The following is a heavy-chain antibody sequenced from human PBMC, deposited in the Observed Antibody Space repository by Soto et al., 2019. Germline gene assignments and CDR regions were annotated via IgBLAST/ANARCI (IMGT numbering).Heavy chain of an antibody. V-gene: IGHV1-46*02. J-gene: IGHJ4*02. CDR2: IHPSGGGT. Sequence: QGQLVQSGAEVRKPGASVKVSCKPSGYTFNTYCLHWLRQAPGQALEWMGVIHPSGGGTTYAQKFLGRVTVTSDTSTTTVFMELSSLRSDDTAVYYCARVGHIAVVTASFDNWGQGTLVTVSS. CDR1: GYTFNTYC. D-gene: IGHD2-21*02. CDR3: ARVGHIAVVTASFDN.